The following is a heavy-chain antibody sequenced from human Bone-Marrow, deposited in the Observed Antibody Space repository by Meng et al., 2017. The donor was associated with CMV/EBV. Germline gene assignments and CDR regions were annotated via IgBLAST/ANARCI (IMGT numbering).Heavy chain of an antibody. CDR3: VKGGGERVTFDAMDV. Sequence: GESLKISCATSGFTFSRYWMHWVRQAPGKGLVWVSRISSDGSSTSYADSVKGRFSISRDNAKKTLSLQMDTLRTEDTALYYCVKGGGERVTFDAMDVWGQGTTVTVSS. CDR1: GFTFSRYW. J-gene: IGHJ6*02. V-gene: IGHV3-74*01. CDR2: ISSDGSST. D-gene: IGHD2-21*02.